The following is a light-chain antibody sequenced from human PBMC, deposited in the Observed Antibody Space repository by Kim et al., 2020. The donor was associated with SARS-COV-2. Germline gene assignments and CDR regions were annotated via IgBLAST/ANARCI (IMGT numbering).Light chain of an antibody. Sequence: EIVMTQSPATLSVSPGERATLSCRASQSVSSNLAWYQQKPGQAPRLLIYGASTRATGFPARFSGRGSGTEFTLTISSPQSEDFAVYYCQQYNNWPYTFGQGTKLEI. V-gene: IGKV3-15*01. J-gene: IGKJ2*01. CDR3: QQYNNWPYT. CDR1: QSVSSN. CDR2: GAS.